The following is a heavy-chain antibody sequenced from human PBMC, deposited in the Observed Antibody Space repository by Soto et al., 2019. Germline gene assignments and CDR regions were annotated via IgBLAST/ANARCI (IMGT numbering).Heavy chain of an antibody. D-gene: IGHD3-22*01. CDR1: GYTFTSYA. Sequence: ASVKGSCKASGYTFTSYAMHWVRQAPGQRLEWMGWINAGNGNTKYSQKFQGRVTITRDTSASTAYMELSSLRSEDTAVYYCERAQDYYDSSGLDVWGQGTTVTVSS. V-gene: IGHV1-3*01. CDR2: INAGNGNT. CDR3: ERAQDYYDSSGLDV. J-gene: IGHJ6*02.